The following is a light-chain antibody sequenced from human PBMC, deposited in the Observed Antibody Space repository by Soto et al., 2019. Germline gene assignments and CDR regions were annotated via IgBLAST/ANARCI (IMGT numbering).Light chain of an antibody. V-gene: IGLV1-47*01. CDR2: RNN. CDR3: AAWDDSLSVV. CDR1: SSNIGSNY. J-gene: IGLJ2*01. Sequence: QSVLTQPPSASGTPGQRVTISCSGSSSNIGSNYVYWYQQLPGTAPKLLIYRNNQPPSGVPDRFSGSKSGTSASLAISGLGSEDEADYYCAAWDDSLSVVFGGGTKLTVL.